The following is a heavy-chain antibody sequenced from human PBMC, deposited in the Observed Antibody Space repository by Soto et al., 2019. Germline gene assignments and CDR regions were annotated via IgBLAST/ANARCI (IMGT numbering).Heavy chain of an antibody. CDR3: ARRDGDV. CDR2: ISNSGSPI. Sequence: PGGSLRLSCAASGFTFSDHYMSWIRQAPGKGLEWLSYISNSGSPIYRADSVKGRFTISRDNAKNSLYLQMNSLRAEDTAVYYCARRDGDVWGQGTTVTVSS. V-gene: IGHV3-11*01. J-gene: IGHJ6*02. CDR1: GFTFSDHY.